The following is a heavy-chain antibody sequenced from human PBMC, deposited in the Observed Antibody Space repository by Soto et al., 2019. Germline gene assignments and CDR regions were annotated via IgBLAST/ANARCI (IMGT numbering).Heavy chain of an antibody. V-gene: IGHV3-7*01. CDR2: INQDGSAK. CDR3: GRDMDV. Sequence: EVQLVDSGGGLVQPGGSLRLSCAGSGFTFSTYWMSWVRQAPGKGLEWVANINQDGSAKNYVDSVKGRFTISRDNAKNSLSLQMNSLRGEDTAVYYCGRDMDVWGQGTTVTVSS. CDR1: GFTFSTYW. J-gene: IGHJ6*02.